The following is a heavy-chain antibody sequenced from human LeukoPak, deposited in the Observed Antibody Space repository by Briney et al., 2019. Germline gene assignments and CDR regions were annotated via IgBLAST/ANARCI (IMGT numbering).Heavy chain of an antibody. CDR2: ISGSGGST. Sequence: GGSLRLSCAASGFAFSSYAMSWVRQAPGKGLEWVSAISGSGGSTYYADSVKGRFTISRDNSKNTLYLQMNSLRAEDTAVYYCATGLSGWEYGYWGQGTLVTVSS. J-gene: IGHJ4*02. D-gene: IGHD6-19*01. CDR3: ATGLSGWEYGY. V-gene: IGHV3-23*01. CDR1: GFAFSSYA.